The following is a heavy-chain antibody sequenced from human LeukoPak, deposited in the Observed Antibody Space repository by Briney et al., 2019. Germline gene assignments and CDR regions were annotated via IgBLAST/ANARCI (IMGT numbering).Heavy chain of an antibody. CDR3: ARELDYYGSGSYNWFDP. CDR1: GFTFSNFW. D-gene: IGHD3-10*01. V-gene: IGHV3-7*01. Sequence: PGGSLRLSCTASGFTFSNFWMGWVRQAPGKGLEWVANIKQDETEKFYLGSVKGRFTISRDNAKNTLYLQMNSLRAEDTAVYYCARELDYYGSGSYNWFDPWGQGTLVTVSS. CDR2: IKQDETEK. J-gene: IGHJ5*02.